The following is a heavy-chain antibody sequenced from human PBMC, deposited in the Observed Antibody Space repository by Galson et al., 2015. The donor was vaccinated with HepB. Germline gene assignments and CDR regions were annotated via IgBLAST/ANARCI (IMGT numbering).Heavy chain of an antibody. D-gene: IGHD6-19*01. CDR3: ARDPRTLAVAGTYYYYGMDV. V-gene: IGHV6-1*01. CDR1: GDSVSSTSAA. CDR2: TYYRSKWYN. J-gene: IGHJ6*02. Sequence: CAISGDSVSSTSAAWNWIRQSPSRGLEWLGRTYYRSKWYNDYAVSVKSRITINPDTSKNQFSLQLNSVTPGDTAVYYCARDPRTLAVAGTYYYYGMDVWGQGTTVTVSS.